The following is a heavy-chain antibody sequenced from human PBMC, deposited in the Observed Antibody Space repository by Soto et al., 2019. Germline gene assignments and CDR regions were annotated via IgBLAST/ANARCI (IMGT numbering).Heavy chain of an antibody. V-gene: IGHV1-18*01. Sequence: QVQLVQSGAEVKKPGASVKVSCKASGYTFTSYGISWVRQAPGQGLEWMGWISAYNGNTNYAQKLQGRVTMTTDTSTSPAYLELRSLRSDDTAVYYCARNRAVIVVVSRMDVWGQGTTVTVSS. CDR2: ISAYNGNT. J-gene: IGHJ6*02. CDR1: GYTFTSYG. CDR3: ARNRAVIVVVSRMDV. D-gene: IGHD3-22*01.